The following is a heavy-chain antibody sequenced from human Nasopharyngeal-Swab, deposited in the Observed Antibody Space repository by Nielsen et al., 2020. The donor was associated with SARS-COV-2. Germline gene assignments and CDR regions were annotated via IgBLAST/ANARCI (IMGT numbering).Heavy chain of an antibody. Sequence: WIRQPPGQGLEWVSAISGSGGSTYYADSVKGRFTISRDNSKNTLYLQMNSLRAEDTAVYYCAKGTVWFGESRGQGTLVTVSS. V-gene: IGHV3-23*01. J-gene: IGHJ4*02. CDR2: ISGSGGST. CDR3: AKGTVWFGES. D-gene: IGHD3-10*01.